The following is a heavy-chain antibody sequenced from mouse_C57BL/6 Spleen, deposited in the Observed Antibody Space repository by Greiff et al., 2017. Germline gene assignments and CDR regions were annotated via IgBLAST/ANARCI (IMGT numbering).Heavy chain of an antibody. Sequence: QVQLKQPGAELVRPGSSVKLSCKASGYTFTSYWMHWVKQRPIQGLEWIGNIDPSDSETHYNQKFKDKATLTVDKSSSTAYMQLSSLTSEDSAVYYCSRGYGNYFDYWGQGTTLTVSS. D-gene: IGHD2-1*01. CDR3: SRGYGNYFDY. J-gene: IGHJ2*01. V-gene: IGHV1-52*01. CDR2: IDPSDSET. CDR1: GYTFTSYW.